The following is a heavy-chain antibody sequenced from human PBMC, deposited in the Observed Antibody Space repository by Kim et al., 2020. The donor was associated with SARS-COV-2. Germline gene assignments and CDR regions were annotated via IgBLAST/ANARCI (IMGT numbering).Heavy chain of an antibody. J-gene: IGHJ6*02. Sequence: GGSLRLSCRASGFTFRSCAMHWVRQAPGKGLEWVSTISKDENTKYYVDSVKGRFTISRDNYRQMMYLQMNSLRPEDSALYYCAKDLGPMIGMDVWGPGTTVTVSS. CDR2: ISKDENTK. V-gene: IGHV3-30*18. D-gene: IGHD3-16*01. CDR3: AKDLGPMIGMDV. CDR1: GFTFRSCA.